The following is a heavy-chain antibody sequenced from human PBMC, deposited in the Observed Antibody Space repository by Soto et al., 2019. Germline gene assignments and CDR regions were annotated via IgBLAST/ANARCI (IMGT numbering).Heavy chain of an antibody. Sequence: SETLSLTCTVSGGSISSYYWSWIRQPPGKGLEWIGYIYYSGSTNYNPSLKSRVTISVDTSKNQFSLKLSSVTAADTAVYYCARDFYYYDSSGYPYYYGMDVWGQGTTVTVSS. D-gene: IGHD3-22*01. CDR2: IYYSGST. CDR3: ARDFYYYDSSGYPYYYGMDV. CDR1: GGSISSYY. J-gene: IGHJ6*02. V-gene: IGHV4-59*01.